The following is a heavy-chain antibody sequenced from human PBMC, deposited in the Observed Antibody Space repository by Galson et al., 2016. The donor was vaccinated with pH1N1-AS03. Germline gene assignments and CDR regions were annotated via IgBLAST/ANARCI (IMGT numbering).Heavy chain of an antibody. J-gene: IGHJ6*03. CDR3: AKAYSTYYYYMDV. Sequence: LRLSCAASGFPFNEYAMHWVRQSPGKGLEWVSGISWNGFNRDYGDSVKGRFTISRDNARNSLFLQMDSLRPEDTALYYCAKAYSTYYYYMDVWGKGTTVTVSS. D-gene: IGHD2/OR15-2a*01. CDR1: GFPFNEYA. V-gene: IGHV3-9*01. CDR2: ISWNGFNR.